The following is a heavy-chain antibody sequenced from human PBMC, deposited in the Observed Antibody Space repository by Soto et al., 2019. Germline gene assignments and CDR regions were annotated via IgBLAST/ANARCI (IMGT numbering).Heavy chain of an antibody. J-gene: IGHJ4*02. Sequence: PSEPLSLTCTVSGGSISSSSYYWGWIRQPPGKGLEWIGSIYYSGSTYYNPSLKSRVTISVDTSKNQFSLKLSSVTAADTAVYYCARPRTGYFDYWGQGTLVTVSS. V-gene: IGHV4-39*01. CDR2: IYYSGST. CDR1: GGSISSSSYY. CDR3: ARPRTGYFDY.